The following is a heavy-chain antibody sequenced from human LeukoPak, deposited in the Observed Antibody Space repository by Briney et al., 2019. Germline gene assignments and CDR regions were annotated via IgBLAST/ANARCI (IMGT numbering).Heavy chain of an antibody. CDR3: ARDRASTGMAYFDY. Sequence: SVKVSCKASGGTFSSYAISWVRQAPGQGLEWMGRIIPIFGTANYAQKFQGRVMITTDESTSTAYMELSSLRSEDTAVYYCARDRASTGMAYFDYWGQGTLVTVSS. J-gene: IGHJ4*02. D-gene: IGHD5-18*01. V-gene: IGHV1-69*05. CDR1: GGTFSSYA. CDR2: IIPIFGTA.